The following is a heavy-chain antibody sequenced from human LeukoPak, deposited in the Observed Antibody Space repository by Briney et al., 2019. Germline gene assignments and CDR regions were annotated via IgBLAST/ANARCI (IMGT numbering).Heavy chain of an antibody. D-gene: IGHD3-16*02. J-gene: IGHJ4*02. CDR3: ARMIGLGEVSPYFDY. CDR1: GYIFTSYW. CDR2: IYPHDSDI. Sequence: GESLEISCKGSGYIFTSYWIAWVRQLPGKGLEGMGIIYPHDSDIRYSPPFQGQVTISADKSISTAYLQWSSLKASDTATYYCARMIGLGEVSPYFDYWGQGTLVTVSS. V-gene: IGHV5-51*01.